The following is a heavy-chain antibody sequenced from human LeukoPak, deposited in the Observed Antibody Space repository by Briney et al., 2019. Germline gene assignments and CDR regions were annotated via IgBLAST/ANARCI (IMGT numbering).Heavy chain of an antibody. CDR2: IYYSGST. Sequence: KASETLSLTCNVSGGSISSSSYYWGWIRQPPGKGLEWIGSIYYSGSTYYNPSLKSRVTISVDTSKNQFSLKLSSVTAADTAVYYCASISGYSYGYLLDYWGQGTLVTVSS. CDR1: GGSISSSSYY. J-gene: IGHJ4*02. CDR3: ASISGYSYGYLLDY. V-gene: IGHV4-39*01. D-gene: IGHD5-18*01.